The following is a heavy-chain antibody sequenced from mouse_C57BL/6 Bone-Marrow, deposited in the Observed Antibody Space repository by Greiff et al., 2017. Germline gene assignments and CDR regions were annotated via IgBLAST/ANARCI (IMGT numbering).Heavy chain of an antibody. CDR2: IHPSDSDT. Sequence: QVQLQQPGAELVKPGASVKVSCKASGYTFTSYWMHWVKQRPGQGLEWIGRIHPSDSDTNYNQKFKGKATLTVDKSSSTAYMRHISLTSEYSAVYYFAIIYGNSRGWYFDDWGTGTTVTVSS. V-gene: IGHV1-74*01. D-gene: IGHD1-1*01. CDR1: GYTFTSYW. J-gene: IGHJ1*03. CDR3: AIIYGNSRGWYFDD.